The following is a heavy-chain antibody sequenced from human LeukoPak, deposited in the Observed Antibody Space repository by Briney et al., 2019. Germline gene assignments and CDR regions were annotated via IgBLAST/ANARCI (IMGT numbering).Heavy chain of an antibody. Sequence: PGGSLRLSCAASGFTFSSYWMHWVRQAPGKGLVWVSRVNSDGSSTSYADSVKGRFTISRDNAKNTLYLQMNSLRAEDTAVYYCARVFLQFNAGSSSMYYWGQGTLVTVSS. J-gene: IGHJ4*02. V-gene: IGHV3-74*01. D-gene: IGHD6-13*01. CDR2: VNSDGSST. CDR1: GFTFSSYW. CDR3: ARVFLQFNAGSSSMYY.